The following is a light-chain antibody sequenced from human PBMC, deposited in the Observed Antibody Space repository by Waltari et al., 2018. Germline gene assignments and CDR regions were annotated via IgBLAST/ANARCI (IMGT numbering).Light chain of an antibody. V-gene: IGLV3-10*01. CDR2: EDN. Sequence: SYELTQPPSVSVSPGQTARITCSGDALPKKYTYWYQQKSRPAPALIISEDNNRPSGIPERFSGSASGTVATLTISGAQVEDEADYYCYSVDSSGDYRVFGGGTKLTVL. CDR1: ALPKKY. CDR3: YSVDSSGDYRV. J-gene: IGLJ2*01.